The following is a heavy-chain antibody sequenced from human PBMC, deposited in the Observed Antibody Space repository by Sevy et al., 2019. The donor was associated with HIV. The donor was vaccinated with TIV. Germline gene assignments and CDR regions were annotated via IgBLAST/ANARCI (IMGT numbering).Heavy chain of an antibody. CDR2: ISAYNGNT. Sequence: ASVKVSSKASGYTFTSYGISWVRQAPGQGLEWMGWISAYNGNTNYAQKLQGRVTMTTDTSTSTAYMELRSLGSDDTAVYYCARDLRSIAVAGHFDYWGQGTLVTVSS. V-gene: IGHV1-18*01. CDR3: ARDLRSIAVAGHFDY. D-gene: IGHD6-19*01. CDR1: GYTFTSYG. J-gene: IGHJ4*02.